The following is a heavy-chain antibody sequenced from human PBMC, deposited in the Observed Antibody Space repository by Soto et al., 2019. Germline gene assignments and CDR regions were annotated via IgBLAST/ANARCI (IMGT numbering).Heavy chain of an antibody. V-gene: IGHV3-23*01. CDR1: GFTFSSYA. D-gene: IGHD1-26*01. J-gene: IGHJ4*02. CDR2: ISGNGSVT. CDR3: AKAISSSYYIKDY. Sequence: GGSLRLSCAASGFTFSSYAMSWVRQAPGKGLEWVAAISGNGSVTYYADSVKGRFTISRDNSKNTLYLQMDSLRAEDTAVYYCAKAISSSYYIKDYWGQGTLVTVSS.